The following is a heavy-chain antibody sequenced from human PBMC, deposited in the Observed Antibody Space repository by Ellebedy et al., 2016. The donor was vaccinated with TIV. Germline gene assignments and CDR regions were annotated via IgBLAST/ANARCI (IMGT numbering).Heavy chain of an antibody. V-gene: IGHV3-48*02. CDR1: GFTLTSYP. CDR2: ISSSGYTI. J-gene: IGHJ4*02. Sequence: PGGSLRLSCAASGFTLTSYPMIWVRQAPGKGLEWVLYISSSGYTIDHAGSVKGRFTISRDSAKNSLYLQMNGLRDEDTAVYYCARVVDGVVGGDYWGQGTLVSVSS. D-gene: IGHD3-22*01. CDR3: ARVVDGVVGGDY.